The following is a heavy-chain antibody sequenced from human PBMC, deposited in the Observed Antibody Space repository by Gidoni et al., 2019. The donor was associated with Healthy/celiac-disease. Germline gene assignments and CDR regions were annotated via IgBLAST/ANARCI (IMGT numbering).Heavy chain of an antibody. V-gene: IGHV3-21*01. J-gene: IGHJ4*02. CDR2: ISSSSSYI. Sequence: EVQLVESGGGLVKPGGSLRLSCAASGFTFSSYRMNWVRQAPGKGLGWVSSISSSSSYIYYADSVKGRFTISRDNAKNSLYLQMNSLRAEDTAVYYCARDRFGELLSHRGSVGAIRPFDYWGQGTLVTVSS. D-gene: IGHD3-10*01. CDR3: ARDRFGELLSHRGSVGAIRPFDY. CDR1: GFTFSSYR.